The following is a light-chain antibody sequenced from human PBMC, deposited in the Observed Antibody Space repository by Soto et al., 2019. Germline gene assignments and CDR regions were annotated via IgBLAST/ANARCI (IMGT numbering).Light chain of an antibody. CDR3: QQSYSTMAT. J-gene: IGKJ1*01. CDR1: QSIRTY. V-gene: IGKV1-39*01. CDR2: AAS. Sequence: DFQMTQSPSSLSASIGDRVTITCRASQSIRTYLNWYQQKPGKAPQLLIYAASRLQSGVPSRFSGSGSGTDFTLTISSLQPEDFATYYCQQSYSTMATFGQGTKVKSN.